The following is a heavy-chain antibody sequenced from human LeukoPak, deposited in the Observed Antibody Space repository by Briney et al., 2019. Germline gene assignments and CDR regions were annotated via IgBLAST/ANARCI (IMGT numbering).Heavy chain of an antibody. CDR2: ISSSSSYI. D-gene: IGHD1-26*01. Sequence: GGSLTLSWAASGFTFSSYSMNWVRQAPGKGLEWVSSISSSSSYIYYADSVKSRFTISRDNAKNSLYLQMNSLRAEDTGVYYCARFQVIVGATDYWGQGTLVTVSS. J-gene: IGHJ4*02. CDR3: ARFQVIVGATDY. CDR1: GFTFSSYS. V-gene: IGHV3-21*01.